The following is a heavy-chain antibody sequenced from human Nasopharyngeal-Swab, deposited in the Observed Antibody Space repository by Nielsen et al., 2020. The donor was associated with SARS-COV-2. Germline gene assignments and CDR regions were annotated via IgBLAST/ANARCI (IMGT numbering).Heavy chain of an antibody. J-gene: IGHJ4*02. D-gene: IGHD3-10*01. CDR1: GFTFSSYS. CDR2: ISSSSSYI. Sequence: WGSLRLSCAASGFTFSSYSMNWVRQAPGKGLEWVSSISSSSSYIYYADSVKGRFTISRDNAKNSLYLQMNSLRAEDTAVYYCARDPGRWVRGVYYWGQGTLVTVSS. CDR3: ARDPGRWVRGVYY. V-gene: IGHV3-21*01.